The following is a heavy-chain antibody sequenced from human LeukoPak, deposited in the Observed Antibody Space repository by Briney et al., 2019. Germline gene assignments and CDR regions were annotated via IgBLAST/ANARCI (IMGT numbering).Heavy chain of an antibody. J-gene: IGHJ4*02. CDR3: ARDTHYGSNY. CDR1: GFTFDDYG. CDR2: INWNGGST. Sequence: GGSLRLSCAASGFTFDDYGMSWVRQAPGKGLEWVSGINWNGGSTDYADSVKGRFTISRDNAKKSLYLQMNSLRAEDTALYYCARDTHYGSNYWGQGTLVTVSS. V-gene: IGHV3-20*04. D-gene: IGHD3-10*01.